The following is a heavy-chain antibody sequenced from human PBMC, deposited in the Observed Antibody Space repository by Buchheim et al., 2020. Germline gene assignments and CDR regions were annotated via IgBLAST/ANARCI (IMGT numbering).Heavy chain of an antibody. CDR2: TYESGNV. V-gene: IGHV4-31*03. D-gene: IGHD2-8*01. J-gene: IGHJ4*02. Sequence: QLQESGPGLVKPSQTLSLTCSVSGGSISSGGYHWSWFRQHPGKGLEWIGCTYESGNVYYNPSLKSRATISKNMSKKQFSLMLNSVTAADTAVYYCATYYSNEGGRGNWGQGTL. CDR3: ATYYSNEGGRGN. CDR1: GGSISSGGYH.